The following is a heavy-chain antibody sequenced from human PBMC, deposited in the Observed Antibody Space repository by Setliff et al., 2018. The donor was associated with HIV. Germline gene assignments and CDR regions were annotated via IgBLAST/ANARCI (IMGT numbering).Heavy chain of an antibody. Sequence: PGGSLRLSCAAARFSFSSYAMSWVRQAPGKGLEWVSVISGSDIHYADSVKGRFTISRDNSKNTLYLQMNSLRVEDAAVYYCAKDLGLREGSSPFDNWGQGTLVTVSS. J-gene: IGHJ4*02. CDR2: ISGSDI. CDR3: AKDLGLREGSSPFDN. D-gene: IGHD3-16*01. V-gene: IGHV3-23*01. CDR1: RFSFSSYA.